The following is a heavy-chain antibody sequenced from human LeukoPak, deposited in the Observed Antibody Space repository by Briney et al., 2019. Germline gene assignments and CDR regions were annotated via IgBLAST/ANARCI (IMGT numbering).Heavy chain of an antibody. CDR2: IYYSGST. D-gene: IGHD6-19*01. CDR3: ASARGYSSGWRGFDY. V-gene: IGHV4-59*12. J-gene: IGHJ4*02. Sequence: PSETLSLTCTVSGGSISSYYWSWIRQPPGKGLEWIGYIYYSGSTNYNPSLKSRVTISVDTSKNQFSLKLSSVTAADTAVYYCASARGYSSGWRGFDYWGQGTLVTVSS. CDR1: GGSISSYY.